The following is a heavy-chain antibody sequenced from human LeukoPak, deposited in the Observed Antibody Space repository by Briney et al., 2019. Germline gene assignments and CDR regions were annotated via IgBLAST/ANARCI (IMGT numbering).Heavy chain of an antibody. CDR3: ASVSYDTSLQH. J-gene: IGHJ1*01. D-gene: IGHD3-22*01. V-gene: IGHV4-31*03. Sequence: SETLSLTCTVSGGSISSGGYFWRWIRQHPGKGLEWIGYIYYSGSTYYNPSLKGRVTISVDTSKNQFSLRLSSVTAADTAIYYCASVSYDTSLQHWGQGTLVTVSS. CDR2: IYYSGST. CDR1: GGSISSGGYF.